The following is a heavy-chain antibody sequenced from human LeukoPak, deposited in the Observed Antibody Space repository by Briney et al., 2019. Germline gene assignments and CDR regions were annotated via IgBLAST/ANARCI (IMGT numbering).Heavy chain of an antibody. V-gene: IGHV4-39*07. Sequence: SETLPLTCTVSGGSISSSSYYWGWIRQPPGKWLEWIGSIYYSGSTYYNPSLKSRVTISVDTSKNQFSLKLSSVTAADTAVYYCARARTGYCSSTSCSHYFDYWGQGTLVTVSS. CDR1: GGSISSSSYY. CDR3: ARARTGYCSSTSCSHYFDY. CDR2: IYYSGST. J-gene: IGHJ4*02. D-gene: IGHD2-2*01.